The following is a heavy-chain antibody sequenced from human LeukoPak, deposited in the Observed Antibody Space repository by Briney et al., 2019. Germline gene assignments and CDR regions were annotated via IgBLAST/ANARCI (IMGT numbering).Heavy chain of an antibody. V-gene: IGHV1-2*02. Sequence: GASVKVSCKASGYTFTGYYMHWVRQAPGQGLEWMGWINPNSGGTNYAQKFQGRVTMTRDTSISTAYMELSSLRSEDTAVYYCARTPPSQWLGSYYYYMDVWGKGTTVTVSS. J-gene: IGHJ6*03. CDR2: INPNSGGT. D-gene: IGHD6-19*01. CDR3: ARTPPSQWLGSYYYYMDV. CDR1: GYTFTGYY.